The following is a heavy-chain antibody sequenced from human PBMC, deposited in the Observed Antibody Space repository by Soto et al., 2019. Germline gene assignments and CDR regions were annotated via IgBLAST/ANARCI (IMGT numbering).Heavy chain of an antibody. CDR1: GGIFSDYA. D-gene: IGHD2-21*01. Sequence: QVQLVQSEGEVRKPGTSVKVSCRASGGIFSDYAISWVRQAPGQGLEWVGGIVPKYGTAKYARKFEDRVTLTADELSSTVYMEMNGLRSEDTALYYCARDMLSSLVVETPHLFESWGQGTRLTVSS. V-gene: IGHV1-69*12. CDR3: ARDMLSSLVVETPHLFES. CDR2: IVPKYGTA. J-gene: IGHJ5*01.